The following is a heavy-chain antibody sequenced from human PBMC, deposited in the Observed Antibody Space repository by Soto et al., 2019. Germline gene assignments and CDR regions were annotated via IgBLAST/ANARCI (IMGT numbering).Heavy chain of an antibody. CDR1: GFTFSGYA. V-gene: IGHV3-30-3*01. Sequence: QVQLVESGGGVVQPGRSLRLSCVASGFTFSGYAMHWVRQAPGKGLEWVSIISYDGNKKYYADSVKGRFTISRDNSKNTLSLQMTRLTAEDTAVFYCVSALGSFDSDYGMDIWGQGTTVTVSS. CDR2: ISYDGNKK. J-gene: IGHJ6*02. D-gene: IGHD3-9*01. CDR3: VSALGSFDSDYGMDI.